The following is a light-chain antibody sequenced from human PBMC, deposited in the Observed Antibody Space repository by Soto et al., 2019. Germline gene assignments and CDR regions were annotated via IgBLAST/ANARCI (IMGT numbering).Light chain of an antibody. V-gene: IGLV1-51*01. CDR1: SXXIGTNY. Sequence: QSVLTQPPSVSAAPGXKVTISCXGSSXXIGTNYVSWYQQLPGTAPKLLIYDNNKRPSGIPDRFSGSKSGTSATLGITGLQTGDEADYYCGTWDSSLSAVLFGGGTKLTVL. CDR2: DNN. CDR3: GTWDSSLSAVL. J-gene: IGLJ2*01.